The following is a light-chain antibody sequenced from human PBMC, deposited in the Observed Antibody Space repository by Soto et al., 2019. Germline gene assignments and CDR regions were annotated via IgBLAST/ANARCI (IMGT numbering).Light chain of an antibody. Sequence: DIQMTQSPSSLSASVGDSVTITCRASQSIGTYLSWYQQEPGRAPKLLIYAASNLQSGVPSRFSGSGSGTDFTLTISSLQPEDYATYYCQQSYSTSVTFGGGTKVDIK. V-gene: IGKV1-39*01. J-gene: IGKJ4*01. CDR2: AAS. CDR3: QQSYSTSVT. CDR1: QSIGTY.